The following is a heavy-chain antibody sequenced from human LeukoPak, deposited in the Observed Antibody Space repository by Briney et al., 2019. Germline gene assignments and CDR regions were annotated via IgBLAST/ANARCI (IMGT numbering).Heavy chain of an antibody. D-gene: IGHD3-22*01. V-gene: IGHV4-59*08. CDR1: GGSISNYY. CDR2: MYYSGST. CDR3: ARMDKSESYYYDSSGYSDY. J-gene: IGHJ4*02. Sequence: SETLSLTCSVTGGSISNYYWSWIRQAPGKGLEWIGCMYYSGSTNYNPSLKSRVTISVDTSKNQFSLKLSSVTAADTAVYYCARMDKSESYYYDSSGYSDYWGQGTLVTVSS.